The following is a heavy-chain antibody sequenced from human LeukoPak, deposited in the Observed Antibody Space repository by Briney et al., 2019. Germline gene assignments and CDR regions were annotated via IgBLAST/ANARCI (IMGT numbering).Heavy chain of an antibody. CDR3: ASSEYSGYDALYDY. D-gene: IGHD5-12*01. CDR2: ISAYNGNT. Sequence: ASVKVSCKASGGTFSSYAISWVRQAPGQGLEWMGWISAYNGNTNYAQKLQGRVTMTTDTSTSTAYMELRSLRSDDTAVYYCASSEYSGYDALYDYWGQGTLVTVSS. CDR1: GGTFSSYA. V-gene: IGHV1-18*01. J-gene: IGHJ4*02.